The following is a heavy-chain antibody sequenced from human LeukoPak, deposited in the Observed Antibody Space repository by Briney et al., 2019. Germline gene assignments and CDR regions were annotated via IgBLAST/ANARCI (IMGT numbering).Heavy chain of an antibody. J-gene: IGHJ6*03. CDR3: ARVGPYSYYYMDV. Sequence: SETLSLTCTVSAYSITSGYYWGWIRQPPGKGLEWIGSIYHSGSTLYSPSLQRRVTLSVDTSKNQFSLKLSPVTAADTAVYYCARVGPYSYYYMDVWGKGTTVTVSS. CDR1: AYSITSGYY. V-gene: IGHV4-38-2*02. CDR2: IYHSGST.